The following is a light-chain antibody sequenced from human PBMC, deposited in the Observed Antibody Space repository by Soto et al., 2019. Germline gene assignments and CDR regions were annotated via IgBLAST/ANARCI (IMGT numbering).Light chain of an antibody. CDR3: QQYYSYSYT. Sequence: DIQMTQSPSTLSASVGDRVTITCRASQSISSWLAWYQQKPGKAPNLLISKASSLESGVPSRFSGSGSGTEFTLTISSLHPDDFASYYCQQYYSYSYTFGQGTKLEIK. J-gene: IGKJ2*01. CDR1: QSISSW. CDR2: KAS. V-gene: IGKV1-5*03.